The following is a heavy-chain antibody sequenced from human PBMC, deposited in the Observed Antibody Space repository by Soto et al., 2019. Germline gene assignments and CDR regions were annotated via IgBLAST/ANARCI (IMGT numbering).Heavy chain of an antibody. V-gene: IGHV3-33*01. CDR1: GFTFSSYG. Sequence: GGSLRLSCAASGFTFSSYGMHWVRQAPGKGLEWVAVIWYDGSNKYYADSVKGRFTISRDNSKNTLYLQMNSLRAEDTAVYYCARGPRGYSGYQDYWGQGTLVTVSS. D-gene: IGHD5-12*01. CDR2: IWYDGSNK. J-gene: IGHJ4*02. CDR3: ARGPRGYSGYQDY.